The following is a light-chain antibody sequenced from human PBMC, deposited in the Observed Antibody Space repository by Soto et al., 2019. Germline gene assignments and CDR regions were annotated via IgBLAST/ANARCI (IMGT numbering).Light chain of an antibody. CDR2: EDN. J-gene: IGLJ2*01. CDR1: SGSIASNY. V-gene: IGLV6-57*03. CDR3: QSYYSSQGV. Sequence: NFMLTQPHSVSESPGKTVTISCTRSSGSIASNYVQWYQQRPGSAPTTVIYEDNQRPSGVPDRFSGSIDSSSNSASLTISGLKTEGGADHYCQSYYSSQGVFGGGTKLTVL.